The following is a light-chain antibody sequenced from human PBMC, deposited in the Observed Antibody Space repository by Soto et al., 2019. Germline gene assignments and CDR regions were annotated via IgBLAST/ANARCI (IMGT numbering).Light chain of an antibody. J-gene: IGKJ1*01. CDR1: QSISSW. Sequence: DNQMTQSASTLSASVGDRVTITCRASQSISSWLAWYQHKPGKAPKLLIYDASSLESGVPSRFRGGGSGTDFTLTISRLEPEDFAVYFCLQYGDYPPCTFGQGTKVDI. V-gene: IGKV1-5*01. CDR2: DAS. CDR3: LQYGDYPPCT.